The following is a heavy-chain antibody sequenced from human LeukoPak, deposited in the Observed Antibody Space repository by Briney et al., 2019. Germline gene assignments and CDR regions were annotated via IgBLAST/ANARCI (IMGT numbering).Heavy chain of an antibody. J-gene: IGHJ6*03. CDR1: GYTFTSYG. V-gene: IGHV1-18*01. Sequence: ASVKVSCKASGYTFTSYGISWVRQAPGQGLEWMGWISAYNGNTNYAQKLQGRVTMTTDESTSTAYMELSSLRSEDTAVYYCARGAGPLYYYYMDVWGKGTTVTVSS. CDR3: ARGAGPLYYYYMDV. CDR2: ISAYNGNT.